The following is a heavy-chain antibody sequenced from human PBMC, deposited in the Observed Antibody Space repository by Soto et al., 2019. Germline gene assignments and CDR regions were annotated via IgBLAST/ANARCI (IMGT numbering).Heavy chain of an antibody. Sequence: SETLSLTCTVSGGSISSYYWSWIRQPAGKGLEWIGRIYTSGSTNYNPSLKSRVTMSVDTSKNQFSLKLSSVTAADTAVYYCARVRLAVAGSNWFDPWGQGTLVTVSS. D-gene: IGHD6-19*01. V-gene: IGHV4-4*07. CDR1: GGSISSYY. J-gene: IGHJ5*02. CDR3: ARVRLAVAGSNWFDP. CDR2: IYTSGST.